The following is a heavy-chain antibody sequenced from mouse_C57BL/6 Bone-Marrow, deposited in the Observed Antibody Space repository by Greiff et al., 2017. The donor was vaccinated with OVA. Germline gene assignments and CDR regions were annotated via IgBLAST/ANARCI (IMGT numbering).Heavy chain of an antibody. J-gene: IGHJ2*01. CDR1: GYTFTSYW. CDR2: INPSSGYT. CDR3: ASPYYYGSSYNDY. V-gene: IGHV1-7*01. D-gene: IGHD1-1*01. Sequence: VQLQQSGAELAKPGASVKLSCKASGYTFTSYWMHWVKQRPGQGLEWIGYINPSSGYTKYNQKFKDKATLTADKSSSTAYMQLSSLTYEDSAIDYCASPYYYGSSYNDYWGQGTTLTVSA.